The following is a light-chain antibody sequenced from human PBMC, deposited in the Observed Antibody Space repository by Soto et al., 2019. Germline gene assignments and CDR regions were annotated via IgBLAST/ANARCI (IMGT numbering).Light chain of an antibody. CDR3: AAWDGSLNGYV. J-gene: IGLJ1*01. Sequence: QSVLTQPPSASGTPGQKVTIPCSGASSNIGKNPVNWYQHLPGTAPKLLISTNNRRPSGVPARFSASKSGTSASLAISGLQSDDEADYYCAAWDGSLNGYVFGTGTKVTVL. CDR1: SSNIGKNP. V-gene: IGLV1-44*01. CDR2: TNN.